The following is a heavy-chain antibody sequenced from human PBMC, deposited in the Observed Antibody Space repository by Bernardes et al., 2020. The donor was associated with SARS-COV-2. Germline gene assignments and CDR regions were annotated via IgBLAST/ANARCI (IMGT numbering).Heavy chain of an antibody. Sequence: ASVKVSCKASGYTFTSYSMHWVRQAPGQRLEWMGWVTAGNGDTKYSQSFQGRITITSDTSASTAYMELSSLRSEDTAVYYCARDRRKDYWVQGPLVTVPS. CDR2: VTAGNGDT. J-gene: IGHJ4*02. CDR1: GYTFTSYS. CDR3: ARDRRKDY. V-gene: IGHV1-3*01.